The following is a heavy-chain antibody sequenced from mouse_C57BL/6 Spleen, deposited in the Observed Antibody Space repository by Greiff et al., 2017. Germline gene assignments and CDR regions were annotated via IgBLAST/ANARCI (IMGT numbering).Heavy chain of an antibody. CDR1: GYAFSSSW. V-gene: IGHV1-82*01. J-gene: IGHJ4*01. CDR3: ARLLSYATDY. D-gene: IGHD2-12*01. Sequence: VKLQESGPELVKPGASVKISCKASGYAFSSSWMNWVKQRPGKGLEWIGRIYPGDGDTNYNGKFKGKATLTADKSSSTAYMQLSSLTSEDSAVYFCARLLSYATDYWGQGTSVTVSS. CDR2: IYPGDGDT.